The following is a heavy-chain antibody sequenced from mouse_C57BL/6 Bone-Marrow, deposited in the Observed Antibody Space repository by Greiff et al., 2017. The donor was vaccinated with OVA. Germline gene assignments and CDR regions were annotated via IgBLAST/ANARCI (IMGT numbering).Heavy chain of an antibody. Sequence: EVHLVESGGGLVKPGGSLKLSCAASGFTFSSYAMSWVRQTPEKRLEWVATISDGGSYTYYPDNVKGRFTISRDNAKNNLYLQMSHLKSEDTAMYYCAREIEGTTVPFDYWGQGTTLTVSS. CDR3: AREIEGTTVPFDY. CDR2: ISDGGSYT. D-gene: IGHD1-1*01. CDR1: GFTFSSYA. J-gene: IGHJ2*01. V-gene: IGHV5-4*01.